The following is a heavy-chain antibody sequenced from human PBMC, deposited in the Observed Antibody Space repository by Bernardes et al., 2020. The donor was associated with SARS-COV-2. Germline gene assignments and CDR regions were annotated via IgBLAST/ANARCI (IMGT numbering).Heavy chain of an antibody. V-gene: IGHV4-39*01. CDR1: GGSISDNRYY. CDR3: VRQIGYYYESTNYYALTNWFDP. Sequence: SEPLSLTCSVSGGSISDNRYYWAWLLQPPGKGLEWIGNIYYSGGTYYNPSLKSRLTISGDTSKNQFSLKLSSVTAADTAVYFCVRQIGYYYESTNYYALTNWFDPWGQGTLVTISS. CDR2: IYYSGGT. J-gene: IGHJ5*02. D-gene: IGHD3-22*01.